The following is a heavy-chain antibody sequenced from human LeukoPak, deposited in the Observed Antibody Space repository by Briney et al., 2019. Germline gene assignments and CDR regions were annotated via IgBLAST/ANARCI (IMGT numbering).Heavy chain of an antibody. D-gene: IGHD7-27*01. Sequence: KASETLSLTCTVSGGSISSYYWGWIRQPPGKGLEWVGYIYYSGGTIYNPSLKSRVTISVDTSKNQFSLRLSSVTAAGAAVYYCARLVATGIYYYYYMDVWGKGTTVTVSS. J-gene: IGHJ6*03. CDR1: GGSISSYY. CDR2: IYYSGGT. V-gene: IGHV4-59*01. CDR3: ARLVATGIYYYYYMDV.